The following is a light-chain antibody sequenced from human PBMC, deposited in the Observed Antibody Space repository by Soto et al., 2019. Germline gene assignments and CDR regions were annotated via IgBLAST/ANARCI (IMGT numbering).Light chain of an antibody. CDR1: SGDVGGYNF. CDR2: DVT. J-gene: IGLJ1*01. CDR3: CSYASSTSYV. V-gene: IGLV2-14*01. Sequence: QSVLTQPASVSGSPGQSLTISCTRTSGDVGGYNFVSWYQQYPGKAPKLMIHDVTARPSGVSIRFSGSKSGTTASLTISGLQPEDEADYYCCSYASSTSYVFGTGTKVTVL.